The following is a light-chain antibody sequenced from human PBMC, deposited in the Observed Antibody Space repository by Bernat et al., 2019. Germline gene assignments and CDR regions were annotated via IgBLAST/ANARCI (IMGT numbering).Light chain of an antibody. Sequence: SFVLTQPPSVSVAPAQTATITCDGNNIGSKSVHWYQQKPGQAPLLVIYNDNSRPSGIPERVSGSNSGDTATLTITRVEAGDEGDYYCQVWESNTDHFGFGSGTKVTVL. CDR2: NDN. V-gene: IGLV3-21*01. CDR3: QVWESNTDHFG. CDR1: NIGSKS. J-gene: IGLJ1*01.